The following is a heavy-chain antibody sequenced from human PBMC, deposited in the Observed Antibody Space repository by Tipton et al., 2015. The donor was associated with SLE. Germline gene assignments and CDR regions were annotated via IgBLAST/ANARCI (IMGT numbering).Heavy chain of an antibody. CDR3: AREEGQWDAFDI. CDR2: IFHSGNA. D-gene: IGHD6-19*01. J-gene: IGHJ3*02. CDR1: GGSINSGDYS. Sequence: TLPLTCAVSGGSINSGDYSWSWIRQPPGKGLEWIGYIFHSGNAYYNPSLKSRVTISVDMSRSQFSLRLDSVTAADTAVYYCAREEGQWDAFDIWGQGTMVTVSS. V-gene: IGHV4-30-2*01.